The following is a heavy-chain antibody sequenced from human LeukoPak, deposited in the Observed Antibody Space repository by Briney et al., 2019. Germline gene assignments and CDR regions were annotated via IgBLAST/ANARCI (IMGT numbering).Heavy chain of an antibody. CDR1: RYTFTAYY. D-gene: IGHD2-15*01. V-gene: IGHV1-2*06. CDR2: INPNSGGT. CDR3: ARDPYCSGGSCYDY. J-gene: IGHJ4*02. Sequence: ASVKVSCKASRYTFTAYYIHWVRQAPGQGLEWMGRINPNSGGTNYAQKFQGRVTMTRDTSISTAYMELSRLRPDDTAVYYCARDPYCSGGSCYDYWGQGTLVTVSS.